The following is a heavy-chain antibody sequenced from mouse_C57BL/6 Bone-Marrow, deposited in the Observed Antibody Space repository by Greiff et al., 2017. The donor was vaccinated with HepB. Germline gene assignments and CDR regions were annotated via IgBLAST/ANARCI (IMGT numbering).Heavy chain of an antibody. D-gene: IGHD1-1*01. J-gene: IGHJ1*03. CDR2: IYPGSGST. Sequence: VQLQQPGAELVKPGASVKMSCKASGYTFTSYWITWVKQRPGQGLEWIGDIYPGSGSTNYNEKFKSKATLTVDTSSSTAYMQLSSLTSEDSAVYYCTRTDGSSHWYFDVWGTWTTVTVSS. V-gene: IGHV1-55*01. CDR3: TRTDGSSHWYFDV. CDR1: GYTFTSYW.